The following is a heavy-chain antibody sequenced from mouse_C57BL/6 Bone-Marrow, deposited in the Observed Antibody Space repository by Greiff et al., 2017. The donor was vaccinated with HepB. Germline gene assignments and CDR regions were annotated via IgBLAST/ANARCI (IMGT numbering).Heavy chain of an antibody. CDR1: GFSFNTYA. CDR3: VRQTYYYAYYFDY. CDR2: IRSKSNNYAT. Sequence: EAGGGLVQPKGSLKLSCAASGFSFNTYAMNWVRQAPGKGLEWVARIRSKSNNYATYYADSVKDRFTISRDDSESMLYLQMNNLKTEDTAMYYCVRQTYYYAYYFDYWGQGTTLTVSS. J-gene: IGHJ2*01. D-gene: IGHD1-1*01. V-gene: IGHV10-1*01.